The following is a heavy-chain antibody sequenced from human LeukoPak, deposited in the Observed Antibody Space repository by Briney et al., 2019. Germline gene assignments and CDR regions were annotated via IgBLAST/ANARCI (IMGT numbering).Heavy chain of an antibody. D-gene: IGHD1-26*01. CDR1: DGSITYGEW. V-gene: IGHV4-4*02. CDR3: ARQRWEQQGRDYYFNGLDV. Sequence: PSETLSLTCAVSDGSITYGEWWSWVRQPPEKGLEWLGETHYSGTSNYNPSLKNRVAMSVDRATNQLSLRLTSVTAADTAVYYCARQRWEQQGRDYYFNGLDVWGPGTTVIVSS. J-gene: IGHJ6*02. CDR2: THYSGTS.